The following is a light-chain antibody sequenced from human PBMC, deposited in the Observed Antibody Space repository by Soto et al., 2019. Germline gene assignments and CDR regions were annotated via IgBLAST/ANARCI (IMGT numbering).Light chain of an antibody. CDR2: VAS. V-gene: IGKV3-20*01. CDR3: QHYGSSPGLT. Sequence: IVMTQSPDTLSVSPGERATLTCRTSQSVSRNLAWYQQKPGQAPRLLIYVASTRATGVPDRFSASGSGTDFTLTISRLESEDSAVYYCQHYGSSPGLTFGGGTKVDIK. J-gene: IGKJ4*01. CDR1: QSVSRN.